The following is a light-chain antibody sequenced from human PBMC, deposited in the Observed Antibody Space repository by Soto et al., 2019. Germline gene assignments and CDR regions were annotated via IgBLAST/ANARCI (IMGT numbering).Light chain of an antibody. J-gene: IGLJ1*01. CDR3: CSSAPESTYV. Sequence: SVLAQPASVSGSPGQSITISCTGTDSDVGAYDSVSWYRQHPHKAPQLIIYKGTQRPSGVSNRISGATSGNAASLTISGLQADDEADYFCCSSAPESTYVFGTGTKLTVL. CDR1: DSDVGAYDS. V-gene: IGLV2-23*01. CDR2: KGT.